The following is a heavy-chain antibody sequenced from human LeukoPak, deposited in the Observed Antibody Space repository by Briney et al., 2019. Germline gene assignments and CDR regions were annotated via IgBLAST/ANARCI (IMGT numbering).Heavy chain of an antibody. J-gene: IGHJ6*03. V-gene: IGHV3-74*01. CDR3: ARGRHLYSYAYDYYMDV. Sequence: PGGSLRLSCAASGFTFSSYWMHWVRQAPGKGLVWVSRINTGGSSTNYADSVKGRFTISRDNAKNTLYLQVDSLRAEDTAVYYCARGRHLYSYAYDYYMDVWGKGTTVTISS. CDR2: INTGGSST. D-gene: IGHD5-18*01. CDR1: GFTFSSYW.